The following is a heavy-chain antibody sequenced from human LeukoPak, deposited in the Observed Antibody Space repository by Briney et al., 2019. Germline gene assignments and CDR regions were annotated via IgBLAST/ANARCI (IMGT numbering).Heavy chain of an antibody. CDR1: GYTLTELS. V-gene: IGHV1-24*01. J-gene: IGHJ4*02. D-gene: IGHD2-8*02. CDR2: FDPEDGET. CDR3: ATVLRTPCSYCFDY. Sequence: ASVKVSCKVSGYTLTELSMHWVRQAPGKGLEWMGGFDPEDGETIYAQKFQGRVTMTEDTSTDTAYMELSSLRSEDTAVYYCATVLRTPCSYCFDYWGQGTLVTVSS.